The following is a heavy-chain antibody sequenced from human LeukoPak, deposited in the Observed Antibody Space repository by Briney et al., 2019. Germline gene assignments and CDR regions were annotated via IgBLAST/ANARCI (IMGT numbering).Heavy chain of an antibody. CDR1: GFTFSYFA. CDR2: ISSDGTTT. Sequence: GGSLRLSCAASGFTFSYFAMHWVRQAPGKGLEHVSAISSDGTTTHYANSVKGRFTISRDNSKNTLYLQMGSLGADDMAVYYCARSLGATAYWGQGTLVTVSP. D-gene: IGHD1-26*01. CDR3: ARSLGATAY. J-gene: IGHJ4*02. V-gene: IGHV3-64*01.